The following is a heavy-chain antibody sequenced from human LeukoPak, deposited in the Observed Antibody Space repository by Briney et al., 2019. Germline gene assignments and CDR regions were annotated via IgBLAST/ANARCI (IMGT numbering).Heavy chain of an antibody. V-gene: IGHV3-48*03. CDR2: ICCRGITT. J-gene: IGHJ4*02. D-gene: IGHD3-10*01. CDR3: ARDLYYYGSGNYVPGLPDY. CDR1: GLTFSGYE. Sequence: GGSLRLSCEAPGLTFSGYEMNWVRKAPGKGLEWISYICCRGITTYYADSMKGRFTISRDDAKKLLYLEMNSLRAEDTAVYYCARDLYYYGSGNYVPGLPDYWGQGTLVTVSS.